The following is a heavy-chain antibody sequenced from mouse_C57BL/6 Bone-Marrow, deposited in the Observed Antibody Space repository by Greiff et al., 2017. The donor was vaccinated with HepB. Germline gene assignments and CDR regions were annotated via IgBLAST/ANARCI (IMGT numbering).Heavy chain of an antibody. V-gene: IGHV1-50*01. Sequence: QVQLQQPGAELVKPGASVKLSCKASGYTFTSYWMQWVKQRPGQGLEWIGEIDPSDSYTNYNQKFKGKATLTVDTSSSTAYMQLSSLTSEDSAVYYCARDYGSRYYAMDYWGQGTSVTVSS. J-gene: IGHJ4*01. CDR1: GYTFTSYW. D-gene: IGHD1-1*01. CDR3: ARDYGSRYYAMDY. CDR2: IDPSDSYT.